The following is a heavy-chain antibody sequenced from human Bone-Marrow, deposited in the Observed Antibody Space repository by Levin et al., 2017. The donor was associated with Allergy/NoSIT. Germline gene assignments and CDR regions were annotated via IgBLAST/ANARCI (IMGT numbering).Heavy chain of an antibody. Sequence: NAGGSLRLSCRASIGTFSSFGINWVRQVPGQGLEWMGHIMPLFGTTSYAQKFQGKVTITADKSTSTAYLEVAGLRFEDTATYFCARDPSQQLGSLYWYFDLWGRGTRVTVSS. D-gene: IGHD1-1*01. J-gene: IGHJ2*01. V-gene: IGHV1-69*06. CDR3: ARDPSQQLGSLYWYFDL. CDR2: IMPLFGTT. CDR1: IGTFSSFG.